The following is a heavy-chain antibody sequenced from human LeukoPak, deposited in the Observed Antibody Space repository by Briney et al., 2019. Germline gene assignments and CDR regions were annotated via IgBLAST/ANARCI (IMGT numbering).Heavy chain of an antibody. V-gene: IGHV3-11*04. CDR1: GFTFGDYY. Sequence: NPGGSLRLSCAAAGFTFGDYYMSWIRQAPGKGREWGSYISSSGSTIYYADSVKGRFTISRDNAKNSLYLQMNSLRAEDTAVYYCARDGAYYYDSSGQGDAFDICGQGTMVTVSS. CDR3: ARDGAYYYDSSGQGDAFDI. CDR2: ISSSGSTI. D-gene: IGHD3-22*01. J-gene: IGHJ3*02.